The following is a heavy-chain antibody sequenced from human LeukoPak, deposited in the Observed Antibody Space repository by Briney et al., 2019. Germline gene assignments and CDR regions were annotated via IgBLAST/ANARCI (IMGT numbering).Heavy chain of an antibody. J-gene: IGHJ4*02. Sequence: GGSLRLSCAASGFTFSSHSMNWVRQAPGKGLEWVSSISSSSSYIYYADSVKGRFTISRDNAKNSLYLQMNSLRAEDTAVYYCAKQGIAAEGGHWGQGTLVTVSS. CDR1: GFTFSSHS. V-gene: IGHV3-21*01. CDR3: AKQGIAAEGGH. D-gene: IGHD6-13*01. CDR2: ISSSSSYI.